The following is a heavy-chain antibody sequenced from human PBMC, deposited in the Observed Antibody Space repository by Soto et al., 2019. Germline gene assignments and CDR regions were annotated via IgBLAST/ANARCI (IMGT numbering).Heavy chain of an antibody. CDR2: IIPTFGTA. Sequence: SVKVSCKASGGTFSSYAISWVRQAPGQGLEWMGGIIPTFGTANYAQKFQGRVTITADKSTSTAYMELSSLRSEDTAVYYCAGAIVVVPAARWFDPWGQGTLVTVSS. V-gene: IGHV1-69*06. CDR1: GGTFSSYA. CDR3: AGAIVVVPAARWFDP. D-gene: IGHD2-2*01. J-gene: IGHJ5*02.